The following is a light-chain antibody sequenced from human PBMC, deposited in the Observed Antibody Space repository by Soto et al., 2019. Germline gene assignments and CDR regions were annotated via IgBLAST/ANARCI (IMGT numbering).Light chain of an antibody. Sequence: QSALTQPASVSGSPGQSITISCTGSSSDVGSYNLVSWYQHHPGKAPKFVIYEDNKRPSGVSDRFSGSKSGNTASLTISGLQSEDEADYYCTSYTPTGALVFGSGTKLTVL. CDR2: EDN. CDR1: SSDVGSYNL. V-gene: IGLV2-14*02. J-gene: IGLJ3*02. CDR3: TSYTPTGALV.